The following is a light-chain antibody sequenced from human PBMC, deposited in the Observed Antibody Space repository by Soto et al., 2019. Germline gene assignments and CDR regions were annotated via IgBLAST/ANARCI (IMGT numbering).Light chain of an antibody. CDR3: QLYGISPN. V-gene: IGKV3-20*01. CDR1: QSRGSNF. Sequence: EIVLTQSPATLSLSPGERATLSCKTSQSRGSNFLAWYQHKPGQAPRLLIYASSNRATGIPDRFSGSASGTDFTLTINRLEPEDFAVDYCQLYGISPNFGQGTRREIK. CDR2: ASS. J-gene: IGKJ5*01.